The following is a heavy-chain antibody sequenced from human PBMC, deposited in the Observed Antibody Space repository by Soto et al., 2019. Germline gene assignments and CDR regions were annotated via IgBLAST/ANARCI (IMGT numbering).Heavy chain of an antibody. Sequence: EVQLVESGGGLVQPGGSLRLSCAASGFTFSTYWMSWVRRTPGKGLEWVANIKQDGTEKYYVDSVRGRLTVSRDNAKSSLYLQMNSLRVEDTAVSYCTTSPHRDSERVFVWGQVTAVTVS. D-gene: IGHD1-26*01. CDR2: IKQDGTEK. CDR3: TTSPHRDSERVFV. J-gene: IGHJ6*02. CDR1: GFTFSTYW. V-gene: IGHV3-7*01.